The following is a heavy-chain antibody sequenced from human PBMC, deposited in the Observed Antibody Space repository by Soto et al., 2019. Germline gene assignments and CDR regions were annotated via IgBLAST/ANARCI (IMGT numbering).Heavy chain of an antibody. CDR2: IYWDDDK. V-gene: IGHV2-5*02. D-gene: IGHD2-15*01. CDR1: GFSLSSSGVG. J-gene: IGHJ5*02. CDR3: AHSIGYCSSGSCRDYYNWFDP. Sequence: SGPTLVNPTQTLTLTCTFSGFSLSSSGVGVGWIRQPPGKALEWLALIYWDDDKRYSPSLKSRLTITKDTSKNQVVLTMTNMDPVDTATYYCAHSIGYCSSGSCRDYYNWFDPWGQGTLVTVSS.